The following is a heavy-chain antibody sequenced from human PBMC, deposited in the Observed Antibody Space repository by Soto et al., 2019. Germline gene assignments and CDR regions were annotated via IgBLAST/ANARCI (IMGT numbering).Heavy chain of an antibody. CDR1: GFTFSNYG. CDR3: ASTPSERPSY. CDR2: ISYEGSNK. V-gene: IGHV3-30*03. Sequence: QVQLVESGGGVVQPGRSLRLSCAVSGFTFSNYGMNWVRQAPGKGLEWVAVISYEGSNKYYADSVKGRFTISRDNSKNTLYLQMNSLRVEDTAVYFCASTPSERPSYWGQGTLVTVSS. D-gene: IGHD6-25*01. J-gene: IGHJ4*02.